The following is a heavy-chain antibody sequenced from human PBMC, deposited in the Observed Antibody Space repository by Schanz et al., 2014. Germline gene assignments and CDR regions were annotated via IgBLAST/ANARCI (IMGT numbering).Heavy chain of an antibody. D-gene: IGHD1-26*01. CDR3: AGDWASGRYYSDY. Sequence: QVELVEFGGGVVQPGRSLRLSCAASGFTFSRHAMHWVRQAAGKGLEWVAAITYDGSNKYYAESVKGRFAISRDNSKDTLYLQMNSLRTEDTAVYYCAGDWASGRYYSDYWGQGTLVTVSS. V-gene: IGHV3-30*09. CDR1: GFTFSRHA. CDR2: ITYDGSNK. J-gene: IGHJ4*02.